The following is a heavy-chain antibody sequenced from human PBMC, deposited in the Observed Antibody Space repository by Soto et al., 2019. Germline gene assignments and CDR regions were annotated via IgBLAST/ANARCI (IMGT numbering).Heavy chain of an antibody. Sequence: GGSLRLSCAASGFTFSSYAMSWVRQAPGKGLEWVSAISGSGGSTYYADSVKGRFTISRDNSKNTLYLQMNSLRAEDTAVYYCAKDLIKYFDWLFQPSGGTSYFDYWGQGTLVTVSS. V-gene: IGHV3-23*01. CDR1: GFTFSSYA. CDR3: AKDLIKYFDWLFQPSGGTSYFDY. D-gene: IGHD3-9*01. J-gene: IGHJ4*02. CDR2: ISGSGGST.